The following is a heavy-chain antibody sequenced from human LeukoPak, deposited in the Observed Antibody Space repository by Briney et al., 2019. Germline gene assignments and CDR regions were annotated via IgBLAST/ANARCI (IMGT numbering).Heavy chain of an antibody. V-gene: IGHV4-59*01. Sequence: PSETLSLTCSVSGGSISSYYWNWIRQPPGKGLEWIGYIYDSGSTNYNPSLKSRVTISVDTSKDQFSLKLSSVTAADTAVYYCARAEGSGSYYYPPAFDYWGQGTLVTVSS. CDR2: IYDSGST. J-gene: IGHJ4*02. D-gene: IGHD3-10*01. CDR1: GGSISSYY. CDR3: ARAEGSGSYYYPPAFDY.